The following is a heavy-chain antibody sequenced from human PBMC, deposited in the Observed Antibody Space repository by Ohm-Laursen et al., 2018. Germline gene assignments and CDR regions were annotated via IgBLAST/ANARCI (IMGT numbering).Heavy chain of an antibody. J-gene: IGHJ3*02. CDR2: MNPNSGNT. CDR3: ARGGYYYDSSGYTGAFDI. D-gene: IGHD3-22*01. Sequence: ESSVKVSCKASGYTFTSYDINWVRQATGQGLEWMGWMNPNSGNTGYAQKFQGRVTMTRNTSISTAYMELSSLRSEDTAVYYCARGGYYYDSSGYTGAFDIWGQGTMVTVSS. CDR1: GYTFTSYD. V-gene: IGHV1-8*01.